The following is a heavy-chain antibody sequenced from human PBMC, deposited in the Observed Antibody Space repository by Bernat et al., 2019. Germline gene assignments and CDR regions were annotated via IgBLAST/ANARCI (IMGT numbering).Heavy chain of an antibody. J-gene: IGHJ6*03. V-gene: IGHV3-66*01. D-gene: IGHD2-2*01. Sequence: EVQLVESGGGLVQPGGSLRLSCAASGFTVSSNYMSWVRQAPGKGLEWVSVIYSGGSTYYADSVKGRFTISRDNSKNTLYLQMNSLRAEDTAVYYCASSTQPYYYYYYMDVWGKGTTVTVSS. CDR1: GFTVSSNY. CDR3: ASSTQPYYYYYYMDV. CDR2: IYSGGST.